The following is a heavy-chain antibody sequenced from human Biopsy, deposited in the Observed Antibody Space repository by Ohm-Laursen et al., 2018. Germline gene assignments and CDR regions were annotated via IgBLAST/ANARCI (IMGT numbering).Heavy chain of an antibody. CDR1: GGSISSDY. D-gene: IGHD2/OR15-2a*01. CDR3: ARATNSTGWPYYYFYGMDV. CDR2: IYYSGST. V-gene: IGHV4-59*01. J-gene: IGHJ6*02. Sequence: SETLSLTCTVSGGSISSDYRSWIRQTPGKGLEWIGYIYYSGSTNYNPSLKSRVTISVDTSKNQFSLRLNSVTAADTAVYYCARATNSTGWPYYYFYGMDVWGQGTTVIV.